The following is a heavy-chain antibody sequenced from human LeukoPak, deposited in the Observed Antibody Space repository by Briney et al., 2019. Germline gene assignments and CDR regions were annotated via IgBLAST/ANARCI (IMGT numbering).Heavy chain of an antibody. D-gene: IGHD3-3*01. CDR1: GGSISSGSYY. CDR3: ARDAGWSGSDAFDI. V-gene: IGHV4-61*02. J-gene: IGHJ3*02. Sequence: SQTLSLTCTVSGGSISSGSYYWSWIRQPAGKGLEWIGRIYTSGSTNYNPSRKSRVTISVDTSKNQFSLKLSSVTAADTAVYYCARDAGWSGSDAFDIWGQGTMVTVSS. CDR2: IYTSGST.